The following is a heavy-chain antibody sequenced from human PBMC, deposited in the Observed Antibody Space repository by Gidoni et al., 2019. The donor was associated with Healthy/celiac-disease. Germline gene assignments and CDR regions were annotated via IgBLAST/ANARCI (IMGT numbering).Heavy chain of an antibody. Sequence: EVQLLESGGGLVQPGGFLRLSCAASGFTFSSYAMSWGRQAPGKGLEWVSAISGSGGSTYYADSVKGRFTISRDNSKNALDLQMNSLRAEDTAVYYCAKRGDGSGSYYSPPYYYYGMDVWGQGTTVTVSS. CDR1: GFTFSSYA. CDR2: ISGSGGST. J-gene: IGHJ6*02. V-gene: IGHV3-23*01. D-gene: IGHD3-10*01. CDR3: AKRGDGSGSYYSPPYYYYGMDV.